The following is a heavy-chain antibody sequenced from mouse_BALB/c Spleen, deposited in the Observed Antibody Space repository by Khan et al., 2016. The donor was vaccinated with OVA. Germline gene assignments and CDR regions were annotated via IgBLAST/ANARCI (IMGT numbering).Heavy chain of an antibody. D-gene: IGHD1-1*01. J-gene: IGHJ2*01. CDR3: VSGRLLHRYPDYFDY. CDR2: IRYSGST. CDR1: GYSITSDYA. V-gene: IGHV3-2*02. Sequence: EVKLLESGPGLLKPSQSLSLTCTVTGYSITSDYARNWIRQFPGNKLEWMAYIRYSGSTTYSPSLRSRISITRDTSKNHFFLQFNSVTSEDTAADSAVSGRLLHRYPDYFDYWGQGTTLTVSS.